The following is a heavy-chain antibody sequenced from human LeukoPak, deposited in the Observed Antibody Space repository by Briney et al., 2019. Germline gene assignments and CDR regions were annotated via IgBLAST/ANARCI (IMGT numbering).Heavy chain of an antibody. CDR1: GFTFSNYG. V-gene: IGHV3-30*18. D-gene: IGHD3-10*01. J-gene: IGHJ6*02. CDR3: ANGSGEFGADYVTDV. CDR2: TSYDETHK. Sequence: GGSLRLSCAASGFTFSNYGMHWVRQPPGKGLEWVAVTSYDETHKYYADSVKGRFTISRDNSKNTLYLQMNSLRAEDTAAYYCANGSGEFGADYVTDVWGQGTTVTVSS.